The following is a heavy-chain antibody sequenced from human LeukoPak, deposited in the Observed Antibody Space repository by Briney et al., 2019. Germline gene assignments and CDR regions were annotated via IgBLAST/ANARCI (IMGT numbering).Heavy chain of an antibody. CDR2: IYYSGST. CDR1: GGSISSSSYY. D-gene: IGHD2-21*02. Sequence: PSETLSLTCTVSGGSISSSSYYWGWIRQPPGKGLEWIGSIYYSGSTYYNPSLKSRVTISVDTSKNQFSLKLSSVTAADTAVYYCARSGGDCGGDCFPPHRYFLRYAYYSDYWGQGTLVTVSS. V-gene: IGHV4-39*07. J-gene: IGHJ4*02. CDR3: ARSGGDCGGDCFPPHRYFLRYAYYSDY.